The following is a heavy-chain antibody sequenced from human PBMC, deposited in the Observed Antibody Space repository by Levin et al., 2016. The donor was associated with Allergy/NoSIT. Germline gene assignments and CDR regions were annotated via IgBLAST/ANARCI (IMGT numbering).Heavy chain of an antibody. CDR1: GFTFSSYA. Sequence: GESLKISCAASGFTFSSYAIHWVRQAPGKGLEWVAVVSFDGDSKYYADSVKGRFTISRDNSKNTLYLQVNSLRAEDTAVYYCARDGRGDPGYFDYWGQGTLVTVSS. D-gene: IGHD3-16*01. CDR2: VSFDGDSK. V-gene: IGHV3-30*04. J-gene: IGHJ4*02. CDR3: ARDGRGDPGYFDY.